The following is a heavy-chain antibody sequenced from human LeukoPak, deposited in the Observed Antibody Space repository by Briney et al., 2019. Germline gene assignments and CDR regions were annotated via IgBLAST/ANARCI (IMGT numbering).Heavy chain of an antibody. CDR1: GGSFSGYY. CDR2: INHSGST. CDR3: ARGRSRRITMIVGGYFQH. Sequence: SETLSLTCAVYGGSFSGYYWSWIRQPPGKGLEWIGEINHSGSTNYNPSLKSRVTISVDTSKNQFSLKLSSVTAADTAVYYCARGRSRRITMIVGGYFQHWGQGTLVTVSS. J-gene: IGHJ1*01. V-gene: IGHV4-34*01. D-gene: IGHD3-22*01.